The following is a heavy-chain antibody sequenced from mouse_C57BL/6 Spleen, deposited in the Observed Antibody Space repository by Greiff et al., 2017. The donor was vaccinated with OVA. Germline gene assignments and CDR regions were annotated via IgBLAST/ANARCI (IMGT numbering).Heavy chain of an antibody. V-gene: IGHV1-15*01. J-gene: IGHJ3*01. D-gene: IGHD1-1*01. CDR3: KRWDYYGSSYPRAY. Sequence: QVQLQQSGAELVRPGASVTLSCKASGYTFTDYEMHWVKQTPVHGLEWIGAIDPETGGTAYNQKFKGKAILTADKSSSTAYMELRSLTSEDSAVYYCKRWDYYGSSYPRAYWGQGTLVTVSA. CDR2: IDPETGGT. CDR1: GYTFTDYE.